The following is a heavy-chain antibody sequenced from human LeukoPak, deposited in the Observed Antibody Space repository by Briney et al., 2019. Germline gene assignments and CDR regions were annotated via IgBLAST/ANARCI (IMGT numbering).Heavy chain of an antibody. Sequence: GGSLRLSCAASGFTFSSHEMNWVRQAPGKGLEWVSYISSSSSTIYYADSVKGRFTISRDNAKNSLYLQMNSLRAEDTAVYYCARGSGLTTVVTPEMGWYFDLWGRGTLVTVSS. CDR1: GFTFSSHE. J-gene: IGHJ2*01. CDR3: ARGSGLTTVVTPEMGWYFDL. D-gene: IGHD4-23*01. V-gene: IGHV3-48*03. CDR2: ISSSSSTI.